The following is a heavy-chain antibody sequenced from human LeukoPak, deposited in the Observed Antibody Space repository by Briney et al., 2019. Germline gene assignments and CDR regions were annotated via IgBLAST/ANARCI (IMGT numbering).Heavy chain of an antibody. CDR3: ARDRRPYDSSGYYYFDY. D-gene: IGHD3-22*01. Sequence: ASVKVSCKASGYTFTSYGISWVRQAPGQGLEWMGWISAYNGNTNYAQKLQGRVTMTTDTSTSTAYMELSSLRSEDTAVYYCARDRRPYDSSGYYYFDYWGQGTLVTVSS. J-gene: IGHJ4*02. CDR2: ISAYNGNT. V-gene: IGHV1-18*01. CDR1: GYTFTSYG.